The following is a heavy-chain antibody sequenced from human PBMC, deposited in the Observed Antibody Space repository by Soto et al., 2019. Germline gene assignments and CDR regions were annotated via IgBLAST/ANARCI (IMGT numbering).Heavy chain of an antibody. D-gene: IGHD1-26*01. CDR3: ARDQLGATTWKGVNDY. CDR1: GFTFSSCA. CDR2: ISVSGDST. V-gene: IGHV3-23*01. J-gene: IGHJ4*02. Sequence: EVQLLESGGGLVQPGGSLRVSCAASGFTFSSCAMTWVRQAPGKGLEWVSAISVSGDSTYYADSVKGRFTISRDNSKNTLYLQMNSLRADDTAVYYCARDQLGATTWKGVNDYWGQGTLVTVSS.